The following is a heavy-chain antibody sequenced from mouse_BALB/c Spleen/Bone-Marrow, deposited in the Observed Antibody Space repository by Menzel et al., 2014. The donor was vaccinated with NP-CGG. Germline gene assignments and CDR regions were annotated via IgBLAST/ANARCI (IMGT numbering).Heavy chain of an antibody. J-gene: IGHJ4*01. V-gene: IGHV1-67*01. CDR3: ARDVSGYVRAMDY. CDR1: GYTFTDYA. Sequence: QVHLQQSGPELVSPGVSVKISCKAFGYTFTDYAIHCVKQSHSKSLEWIGIISTYSANTNYNQKFKGKATMTVDKSSSTAYMELARLTFEDSAIYFCARDVSGYVRAMDYWGQGTSVTVSS. CDR2: ISTYSANT. D-gene: IGHD3-1*01.